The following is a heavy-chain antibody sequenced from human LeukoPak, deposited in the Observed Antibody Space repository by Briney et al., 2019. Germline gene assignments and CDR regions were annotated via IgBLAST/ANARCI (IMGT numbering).Heavy chain of an antibody. CDR3: ARVFDS. Sequence: SETLSLTCTVSGGSVYTSDYYWGWVRQPPGKGPEWIGDIFYTGKTNYNPSLKSRVSISIDTSKNQFSLKLTSVTAPDTAVYYCARVFDSWGQGTLVTVSS. J-gene: IGHJ4*02. CDR1: GGSVYTSDYY. V-gene: IGHV4-39*07. CDR2: IFYTGKT.